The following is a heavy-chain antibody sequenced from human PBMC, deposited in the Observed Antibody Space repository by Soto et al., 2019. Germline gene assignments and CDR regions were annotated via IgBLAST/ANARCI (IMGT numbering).Heavy chain of an antibody. D-gene: IGHD2-2*01. CDR1: GFTFSNAW. J-gene: IGHJ4*02. V-gene: IGHV3-15*01. CDR2: IKSKTDGGTT. CDR3: TTDRLHFSSTSYGFDY. Sequence: GSLRLSCAASGFTFSNAWMSWVRQAPGEVLEWVGRIKSKTDGGTTDYAAPVKGRFTISRDDSKNTLYLQMNSLKTEDTAVYYCTTDRLHFSSTSYGFDYWGQGTLVTVSS.